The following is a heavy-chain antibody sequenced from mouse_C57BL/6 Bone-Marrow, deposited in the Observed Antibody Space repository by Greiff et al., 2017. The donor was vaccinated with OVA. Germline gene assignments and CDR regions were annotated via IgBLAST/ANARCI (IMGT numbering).Heavy chain of an antibody. CDR1: GYSITSGYY. CDR3: ARNAYYSNYDYYAMDY. CDR2: ISYDGSN. Sequence: DVKLVESGPGLVKPSQSLSLTCSVTGYSITSGYYWNWIRQFPGNKLEWMGYISYDGSNNYNPSLKNRISITRDTSKHQFFLKLNSVTTEDTATYYCARNAYYSNYDYYAMDYWGQGTSVTVSS. J-gene: IGHJ4*01. V-gene: IGHV3-6*01. D-gene: IGHD2-5*01.